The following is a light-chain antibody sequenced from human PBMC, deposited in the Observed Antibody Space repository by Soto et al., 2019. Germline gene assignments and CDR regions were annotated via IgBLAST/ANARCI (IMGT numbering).Light chain of an antibody. Sequence: IVLTQSPGTLSFSPGERATLSCRSSQSVSSSYLAWYQQKPGQAPRLIIYDASSRATGIPDRFSGGGSGTDFTLTISRLEPEDVAVYYCQQFSSYPLTLGGGTKVDIK. CDR2: DAS. CDR3: QQFSSYPLT. CDR1: QSVSSSY. V-gene: IGKV3-20*01. J-gene: IGKJ4*01.